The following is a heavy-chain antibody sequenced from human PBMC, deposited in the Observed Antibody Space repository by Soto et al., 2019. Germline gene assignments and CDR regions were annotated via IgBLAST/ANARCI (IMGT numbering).Heavy chain of an antibody. CDR2: ISSSSSTI. V-gene: IGHV3-48*01. CDR3: AREPDMVRGVIINYFDY. J-gene: IGHJ4*02. CDR1: GFTFSSYS. Sequence: GGSLRLSCAASGFTFSSYSMNWVRQAPGKGLEWVSYISSSSSTIYYADSVKGRFTISRDNAKNSLYLQMNSLRAEDTAVYYCAREPDMVRGVIINYFDYWGQGTLVTVSS. D-gene: IGHD3-10*01.